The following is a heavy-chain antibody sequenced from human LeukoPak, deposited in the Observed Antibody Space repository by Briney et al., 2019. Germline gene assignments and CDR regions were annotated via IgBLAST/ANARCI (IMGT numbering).Heavy chain of an antibody. J-gene: IGHJ6*03. CDR3: ARAPRTIFGVVYYYYYYMDV. CDR1: GFTFSSYG. V-gene: IGHV3-23*01. CDR2: ISGSGGST. D-gene: IGHD3-3*01. Sequence: GGSLRLSCAASGFTFSSYGMSWVRQAPGKGLEWVSAISGSGGSTYYADSVKGRFTISRDNSKNTLYLQMNSLRAEDTAVYYCARAPRTIFGVVYYYYYYMDVWGKGTTVTVSS.